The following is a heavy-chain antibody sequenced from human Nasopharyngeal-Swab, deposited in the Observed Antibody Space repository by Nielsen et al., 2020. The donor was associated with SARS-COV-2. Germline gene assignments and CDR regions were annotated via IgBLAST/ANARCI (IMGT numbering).Heavy chain of an antibody. CDR3: ARDNDEYGMDV. D-gene: IGHD1-1*01. CDR1: GFTVSSNY. V-gene: IGHV3-53*01. CDR2: IYSGGST. J-gene: IGHJ6*02. Sequence: GGSLRLSCAASGFTVSSNYTSWVRQAPGKVLELVSIIYSGGSTHYADSVKGRFTISRDNSKNTVHLQMKSLRAEDTAIYYCARDNDEYGMDVWGQGTTVTVSS.